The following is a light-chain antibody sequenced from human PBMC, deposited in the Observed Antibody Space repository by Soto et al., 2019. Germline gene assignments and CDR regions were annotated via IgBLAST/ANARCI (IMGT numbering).Light chain of an antibody. V-gene: IGLV2-8*01. CDR3: SSYAGSDNLV. CDR2: EVS. CDR1: TSDVGGSNY. Sequence: QAVVTQPPSASGSPGQSVTISCTGTTSDVGGSNYVSWYQQHPGKAPKLMIYEVSKRPSGVPDRFSGSKSGNTASLTVSGLQPEDEADYYCSSYAGSDNLVFGGGTKLTVL. J-gene: IGLJ2*01.